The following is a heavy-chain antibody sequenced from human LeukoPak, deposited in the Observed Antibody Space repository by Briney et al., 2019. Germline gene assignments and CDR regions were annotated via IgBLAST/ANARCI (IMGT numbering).Heavy chain of an antibody. CDR2: INHSGST. Sequence: SETLSLTCAVYGGSFGGYYYSWIRQPPGMGLEWIGEINHSGSTNYNPSLKSRVTISVDTSKNQFSLKLSSVTAADTAVYYCARDSDSSGWSRGSFDYWGQGTLVTVSS. D-gene: IGHD6-19*01. V-gene: IGHV4-34*01. CDR3: ARDSDSSGWSRGSFDY. J-gene: IGHJ4*02. CDR1: GGSFGGYY.